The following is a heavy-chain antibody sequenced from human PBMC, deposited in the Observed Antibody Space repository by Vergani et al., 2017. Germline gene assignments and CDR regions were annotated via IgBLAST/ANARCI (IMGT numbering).Heavy chain of an antibody. J-gene: IGHJ5*02. CDR2: ISGSGGST. CDR3: ATPGGAALRGGWFDP. CDR1: GFTFSSYA. Sequence: EVQLLESGGGLVQPGGSLRLSCAASGFTFSSYAMSWVRQAPGKGLEWFSAISGSGGSTYYADSVKGRFTISRDNSKNTLYLQMNSLRAEDTAVYYCATPGGAALRGGWFDPWGQGTLVTVSS. D-gene: IGHD6-6*01. V-gene: IGHV3-23*01.